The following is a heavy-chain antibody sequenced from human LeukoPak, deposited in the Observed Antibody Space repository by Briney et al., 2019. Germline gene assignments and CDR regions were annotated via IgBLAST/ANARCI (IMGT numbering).Heavy chain of an antibody. Sequence: GGSLRLSCAASGFTVSSSYMSWVRQAPGKGLEWVSLIYSGGNTYYADSVKGRFNITRDNPKNTLYLQMNSLRAEDTAVYYCAARRGYAPEAYWGQGTLVTVSS. CDR1: GFTVSSSY. CDR2: IYSGGNT. V-gene: IGHV3-53*01. CDR3: AARRGYAPEAY. J-gene: IGHJ1*01. D-gene: IGHD2-15*01.